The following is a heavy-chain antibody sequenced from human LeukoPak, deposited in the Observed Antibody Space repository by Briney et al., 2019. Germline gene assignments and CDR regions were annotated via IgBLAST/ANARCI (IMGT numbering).Heavy chain of an antibody. D-gene: IGHD5-18*01. J-gene: IGHJ4*02. Sequence: KPSETLSLTCTVSGYSISSGYYWGWIRQPPGKGLEWIGSIYHSGSTFYSPSPKSRVTISVDTSKNQFSLRLSSVTAADTAVYYCARGPDTFDYWGQGTLVTVSS. CDR2: IYHSGST. CDR3: ARGPDTFDY. CDR1: GYSISSGYY. V-gene: IGHV4-38-2*02.